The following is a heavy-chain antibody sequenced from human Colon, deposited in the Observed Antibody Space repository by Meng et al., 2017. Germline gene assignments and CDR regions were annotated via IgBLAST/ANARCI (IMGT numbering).Heavy chain of an antibody. V-gene: IGHV4-34*01. Sequence: QVQLQQWGAGLLKPSETLSITCAVYGGSFSGYYWSWIRQPPGKGLEWIGEINHSGSTNYNPSLKSRVTISVDTSKNQFSLKLSSVTAADTAVYYCARGRYSGYLPWGQGTLVTVSS. D-gene: IGHD5-12*01. J-gene: IGHJ5*02. CDR3: ARGRYSGYLP. CDR1: GGSFSGYY. CDR2: INHSGST.